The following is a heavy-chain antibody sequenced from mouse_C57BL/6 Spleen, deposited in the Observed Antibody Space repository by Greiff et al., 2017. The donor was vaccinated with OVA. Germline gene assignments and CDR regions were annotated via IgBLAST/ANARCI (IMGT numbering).Heavy chain of an antibody. Sequence: EVKLVESGGGLVQPGGSMKLSCVASGFTFSNYWMNWVRQSPEKGLEWVAQIRLKSDNYATHYAESVKGRFTISRDDSKSSVYLQMNNLRAEDTGIYYCTLYVPFAYWGQGTLVTVSA. D-gene: IGHD1-1*01. V-gene: IGHV6-3*01. CDR1: GFTFSNYW. J-gene: IGHJ3*01. CDR3: TLYVPFAY. CDR2: IRLKSDNYAT.